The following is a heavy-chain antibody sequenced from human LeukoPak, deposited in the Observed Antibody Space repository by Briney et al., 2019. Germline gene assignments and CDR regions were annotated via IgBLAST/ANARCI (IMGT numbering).Heavy chain of an antibody. V-gene: IGHV3-48*01. Sequence: PGGSLRLSCAASGFTFSSYSMNWVRQAPGKGLEWVSYISSSSSTIYYADSVKGRFTISRDNAKNSLYLQMNSLRAEDTAVYYCAREAQQWLLGRREFGYWGQGTLVTVSS. CDR2: ISSSSSTI. CDR1: GFTFSSYS. J-gene: IGHJ4*02. D-gene: IGHD6-19*01. CDR3: AREAQQWLLGRREFGY.